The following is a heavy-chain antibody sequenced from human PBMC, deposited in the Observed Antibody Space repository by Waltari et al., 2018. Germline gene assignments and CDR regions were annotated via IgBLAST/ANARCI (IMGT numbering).Heavy chain of an antibody. D-gene: IGHD7-27*01. Sequence: QVQLVESGGGVVQPGRSLRLSCAASGFTFSSYAMHWVRQAPGKGLEWVAVISYDGSNKYYADAGKGRFTISRDNSKNTLYLQMNSLRAEDTAVYYCARDPPRSNWDYYYYYYMDVWGKGTTVTISS. CDR1: GFTFSSYA. J-gene: IGHJ6*03. CDR3: ARDPPRSNWDYYYYYYMDV. CDR2: ISYDGSNK. V-gene: IGHV3-30-3*01.